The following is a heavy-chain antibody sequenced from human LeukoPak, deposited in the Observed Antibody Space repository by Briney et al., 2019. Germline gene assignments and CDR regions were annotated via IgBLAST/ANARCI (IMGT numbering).Heavy chain of an antibody. CDR3: ARPADYGDYFDY. V-gene: IGHV1-18*01. J-gene: IGHJ4*02. D-gene: IGHD4-17*01. CDR2: ISAYKGNT. CDR1: GYTFTSYG. Sequence: ASVKVSCKASGYTFTSYGISWVRQAPGQGLEWMGWISAYKGNTNYAQKLQGRVTMTTDTSTSTAYMELRSLRSDDTAVYYCARPADYGDYFDYWGQGTLVTVSS.